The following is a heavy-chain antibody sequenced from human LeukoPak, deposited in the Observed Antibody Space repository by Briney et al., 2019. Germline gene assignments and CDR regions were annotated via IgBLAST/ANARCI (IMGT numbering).Heavy chain of an antibody. Sequence: GGSLRLSCAASGFTFSSYWMSWVRQAPGKGLEWVANIKQDGSEKYYVGSVKGRFTISRDNAKNSLYLQMNSLRAEDTAVYYCARIQNYYDSSGYYYYWGQGTLVTVSS. CDR1: GFTFSSYW. J-gene: IGHJ4*02. D-gene: IGHD3-22*01. CDR3: ARIQNYYDSSGYYYY. CDR2: IKQDGSEK. V-gene: IGHV3-7*01.